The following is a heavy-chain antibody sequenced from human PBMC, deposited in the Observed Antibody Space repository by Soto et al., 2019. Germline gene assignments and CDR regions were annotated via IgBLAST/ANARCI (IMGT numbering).Heavy chain of an antibody. J-gene: IGHJ4*02. CDR3: AHRAVYSGSYWDGGYFDY. CDR1: GFSLTTNGVG. CDR2: IYWDDDK. D-gene: IGHD1-26*01. Sequence: QITLKESGPTRVKPTQTLTLTCTFSGFSLTTNGVGVGWIRQPPGKALEWLALIYWDDDKRYSPSLKTRLTITKDTSTNQVVLTMTDMDPVDTGRYYCAHRAVYSGSYWDGGYFDYWGQGALVTISS. V-gene: IGHV2-5*02.